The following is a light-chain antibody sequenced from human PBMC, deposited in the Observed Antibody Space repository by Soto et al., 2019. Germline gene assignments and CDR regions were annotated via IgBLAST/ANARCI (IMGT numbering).Light chain of an antibody. CDR2: AAS. Sequence: IRMTQSPSSFSASTGDRVTITCRTSQGISSYLAWYQQKPGKAPKLLIYAASTLQSGVPSRFSGSGSGTDFTLTISCLQSEDFATYYCQQYYSYPMYTFGQGTKVDIK. V-gene: IGKV1-8*01. CDR3: QQYYSYPMYT. CDR1: QGISSY. J-gene: IGKJ2*01.